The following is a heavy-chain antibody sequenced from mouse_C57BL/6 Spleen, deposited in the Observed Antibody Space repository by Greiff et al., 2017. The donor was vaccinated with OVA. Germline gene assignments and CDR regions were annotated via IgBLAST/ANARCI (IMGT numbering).Heavy chain of an antibody. CDR1: GYTFTSYW. CDR2: IDPSDGYT. J-gene: IGHJ2*01. V-gene: IGHV1-50*01. D-gene: IGHD2-13*01. Sequence: VQLQQPGAELVKPGASVKLSCKASGYTFTSYWMQWVKQRPGQGLEWIGEIDPSDGYTNYNQKFKGKATLTVDTPSSTAYMQLSSLTSEDSAVYYCGSLYGDNDYWGQGTTLTVSS. CDR3: GSLYGDNDY.